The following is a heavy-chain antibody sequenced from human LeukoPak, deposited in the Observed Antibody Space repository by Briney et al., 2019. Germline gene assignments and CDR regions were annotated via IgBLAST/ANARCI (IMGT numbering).Heavy chain of an antibody. Sequence: RGGSLRLSCAASEFTFVRYAMNWVRQAPGKGLEWVSYISSSSFKIGYADSVKGRFTISRDNSKNSLYLQMDRLRVEDTAVYYCVRDPSYGSSWYYYMDVWGKGTTVTVSS. J-gene: IGHJ6*03. CDR1: EFTFVRYA. V-gene: IGHV3-48*04. CDR2: ISSSSFKI. D-gene: IGHD6-13*01. CDR3: VRDPSYGSSWYYYMDV.